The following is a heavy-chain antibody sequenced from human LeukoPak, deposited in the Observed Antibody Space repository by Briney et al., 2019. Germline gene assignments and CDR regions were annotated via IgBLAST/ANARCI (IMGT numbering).Heavy chain of an antibody. V-gene: IGHV1-24*01. J-gene: IGHJ4*02. CDR3: AAPPPGGRGRGFDY. Sequence: ASVKVSFKVSGYTLTELSMHWVRQAPGKGLEWMGGFDPEDGETIYAQKFQGRVTMTEDTSTDTAYMELSSLRSEDTAVYYCAAPPPGGRGRGFDYGGRGTLAPVSS. CDR2: FDPEDGET. D-gene: IGHD3-16*01. CDR1: GYTLTELS.